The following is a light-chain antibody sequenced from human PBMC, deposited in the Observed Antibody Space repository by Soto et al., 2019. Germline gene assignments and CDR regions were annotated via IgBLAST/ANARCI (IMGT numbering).Light chain of an antibody. Sequence: SALTQPASVSGSPGQSITISCTGTSSVVGSYNFVSWYQQHPGKAPELMIYEGIKRPSGVSTRFSGSKSGNTASLTISGLQAEDEADYYCFSYASSGTYVFGTGTKVTVL. CDR1: SSVVGSYNF. V-gene: IGLV2-23*01. CDR2: EGI. CDR3: FSYASSGTYV. J-gene: IGLJ1*01.